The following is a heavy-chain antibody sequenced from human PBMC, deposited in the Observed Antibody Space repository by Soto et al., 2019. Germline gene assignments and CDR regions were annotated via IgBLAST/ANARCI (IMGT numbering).Heavy chain of an antibody. CDR3: ARSGLSSWYAFDI. J-gene: IGHJ3*02. CDR1: GYTFTSYA. CDR2: INAGNGNT. V-gene: IGHV1-3*01. Sequence: QVQLVQSGAEVKKPGASVKVSCKASGYTFTSYAMHWVRQAPGQRLEWMGWINAGNGNTKYSQKFQGRVTITRDTSASTAYKELSSVRSEDTAVYYGARSGLSSWYAFDIWGQGTMVTVSS. D-gene: IGHD1-26*01.